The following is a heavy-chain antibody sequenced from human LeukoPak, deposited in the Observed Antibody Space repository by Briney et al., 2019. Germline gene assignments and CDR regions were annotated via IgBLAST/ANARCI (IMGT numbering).Heavy chain of an antibody. CDR1: GFTFSSYA. CDR2: ISGSGGST. V-gene: IGHV3-23*01. CDR3: AXXXXXXDYVSQIGCYFDY. D-gene: IGHD3-16*01. Sequence: GGSLRLSCAASGFTFSSYAMSWVRQAPGKGLEWVSAISGSGGSTYYADSVKGRFTISRDNSKNTLYLQMNSLRAEDTAVYYCAXXXXXXDYVSQIGCYFDYWGQGTLVTVSS. J-gene: IGHJ4*02.